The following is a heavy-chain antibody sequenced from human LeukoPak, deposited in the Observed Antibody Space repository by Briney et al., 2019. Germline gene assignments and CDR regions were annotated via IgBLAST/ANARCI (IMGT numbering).Heavy chain of an antibody. Sequence: GGSLRLSCAASGFTFSSYSMNWVRQAPGKGLEWASYISSSSSPIYYADSVKGRFTISRDNAKNSLYLQMNSLRAEDTAVYYCARIPDTTGGGDYWGQGTLVTVSS. CDR2: ISSSSSPI. CDR1: GFTFSSYS. V-gene: IGHV3-48*04. D-gene: IGHD1-14*01. J-gene: IGHJ4*02. CDR3: ARIPDTTGGGDY.